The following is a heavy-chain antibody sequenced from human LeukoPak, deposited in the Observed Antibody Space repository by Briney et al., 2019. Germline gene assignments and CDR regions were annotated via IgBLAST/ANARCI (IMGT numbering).Heavy chain of an antibody. CDR1: GFTFSSYS. Sequence: GGSLRLSCAASGFTFSSYSMNWVRQAPGKGLEWVSSISSSSSYIYYTDSVKGRFTLSRDNARNSLYLQMSSLRADDTAVYYCARGTLNIPGEHGAFDYWGQGTLVTVSS. CDR2: ISSSSSYI. D-gene: IGHD1-14*01. CDR3: ARGTLNIPGEHGAFDY. V-gene: IGHV3-21*01. J-gene: IGHJ4*02.